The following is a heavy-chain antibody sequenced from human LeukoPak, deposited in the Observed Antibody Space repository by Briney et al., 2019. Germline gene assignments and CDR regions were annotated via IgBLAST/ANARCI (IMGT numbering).Heavy chain of an antibody. V-gene: IGHV3-7*04. CDR1: GFTFSSNW. CDR3: ARISGGWSRGAFDV. J-gene: IGHJ3*01. Sequence: GGSLRLSCEVSGFTFSSNWMSWVRQAPGKGLEWVANIKQDGSENYYVDSVKGRSTISRDNARNSLYLQMNSLRAEDTAVYYCARISGGWSRGAFDVWGQGTMVTVSS. D-gene: IGHD2-15*01. CDR2: IKQDGSEN.